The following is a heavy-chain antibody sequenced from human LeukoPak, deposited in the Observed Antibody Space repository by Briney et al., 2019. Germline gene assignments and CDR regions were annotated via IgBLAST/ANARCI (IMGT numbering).Heavy chain of an antibody. D-gene: IGHD3-22*01. Sequence: ASVKVSCKASGYTLSSCAINWVRQAPGQGLEYMGWIDTKTGNPTYAQGFTGRFVFSLDTSVSTAYLQISSLKAEDTAVYYCAIHPSDSSGYFSYWGQEAPVTVSS. CDR3: AIHPSDSSGYFSY. CDR1: GYTLSSCA. J-gene: IGHJ4*02. CDR2: IDTKTGNP. V-gene: IGHV7-4-1*02.